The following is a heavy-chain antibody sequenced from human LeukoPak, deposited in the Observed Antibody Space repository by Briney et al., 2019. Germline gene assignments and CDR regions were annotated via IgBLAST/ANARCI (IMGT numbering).Heavy chain of an antibody. J-gene: IGHJ4*02. V-gene: IGHV3-48*03. CDR3: ARNDYSTSSYFY. Sequence: GGSLRLSCGASGFTFSSYEMNWVRQAPGKGLEWVSYVSSGGSAIYYADSVKGRFTISRDNAKNSLYLQMNSLRAEATAVYYCARNDYSTSSYFYWGQGTLVTVSS. CDR2: VSSGGSAI. CDR1: GFTFSSYE. D-gene: IGHD6-6*01.